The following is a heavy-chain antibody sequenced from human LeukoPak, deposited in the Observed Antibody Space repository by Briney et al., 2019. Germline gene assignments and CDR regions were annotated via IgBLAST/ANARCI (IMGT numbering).Heavy chain of an antibody. CDR1: GYTFTSYG. D-gene: IGHD3-16*01. CDR3: VGGVNLIDY. V-gene: IGHV1-18*01. CDR2: ISAYNGNT. Sequence: ASVKVSCKASGYTFTSYGISWVRQAPGQGLEWMGWISAYNGNTNYAQKLQGRVTMTRDTSTSTVYMELSSLRSEDTAVYYCVGGVNLIDYWGQGTLVTVSS. J-gene: IGHJ4*02.